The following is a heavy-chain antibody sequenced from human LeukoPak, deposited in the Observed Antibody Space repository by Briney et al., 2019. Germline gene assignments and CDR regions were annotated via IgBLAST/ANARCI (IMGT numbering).Heavy chain of an antibody. V-gene: IGHV3-23*01. CDR3: ARLKEGGYGDYDRTPGDYYYYYMDV. Sequence: GGSLRLSCAASGFTFSSYAMSWVRQAPGKGLEWVSAISGSGGSTYYADSVKGRFTISRDNAKNSLYLQMNSLRAEDTAVYYCARLKEGGYGDYDRTPGDYYYYYMDVWGKGTTVTVSS. CDR2: ISGSGGST. CDR1: GFTFSSYA. J-gene: IGHJ6*03. D-gene: IGHD4-17*01.